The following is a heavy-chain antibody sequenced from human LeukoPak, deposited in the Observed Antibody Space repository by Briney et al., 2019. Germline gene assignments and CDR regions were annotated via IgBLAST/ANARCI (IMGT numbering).Heavy chain of an antibody. V-gene: IGHV1-2*02. J-gene: IGHJ3*01. Sequence: ASVTVSCKASGYTFTGYYIHWVRQAPGQGLEWMGWINPQNTGTNYAQKFQDRVTMTRDTSIRTAYMVLNRLKSDDTAAFYCARGGPLEWAPDAFDLWGQGTMVTVSS. D-gene: IGHD1-1*01. CDR3: ARGGPLEWAPDAFDL. CDR2: INPQNTGT. CDR1: GYTFTGYY.